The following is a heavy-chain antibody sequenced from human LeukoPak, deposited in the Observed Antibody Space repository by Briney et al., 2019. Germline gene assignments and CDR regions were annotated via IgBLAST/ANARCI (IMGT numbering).Heavy chain of an antibody. CDR3: ARHSTRSRIAAAGTWGATATRWFDP. CDR2: IYYSWST. J-gene: IGHJ5*02. D-gene: IGHD6-13*01. CDR1: GGSISSYY. V-gene: IGHV4-59*08. Sequence: PSETLSLTCTVSGGSISSYYWSWIRQPPGKGLEWIGYIYYSWSTNYNPSLKRRVTISVDTFKKHFSLKLSSVTDADTAVYYCARHSTRSRIAAAGTWGATATRWFDPWGQGTLVTVSS.